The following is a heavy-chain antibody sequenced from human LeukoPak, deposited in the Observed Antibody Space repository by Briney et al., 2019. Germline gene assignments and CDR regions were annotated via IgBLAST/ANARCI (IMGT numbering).Heavy chain of an antibody. J-gene: IGHJ3*02. D-gene: IGHD4/OR15-4a*01. CDR3: TTGLSARTDAFDI. Sequence: GGSLRLSCAASGFTFSNAWMSWVRQAPGKGLEWVGRIKSKTDGGTTDYAAPVKGRFTISRDDSKNTLYLQMNSLKTEDTAVYYCTTGLSARTDAFDIWGQGTMVTVSS. CDR1: GFTFSNAW. V-gene: IGHV3-15*01. CDR2: IKSKTDGGTT.